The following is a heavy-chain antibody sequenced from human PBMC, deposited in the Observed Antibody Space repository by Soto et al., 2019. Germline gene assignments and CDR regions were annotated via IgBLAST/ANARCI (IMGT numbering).Heavy chain of an antibody. V-gene: IGHV6-1*01. CDR3: ARGVAGSGFDL. Sequence: SQTLSLPCAISGDSVSSNTAAWNWIRSSPSRGLEWLGRTYYRSNWRHDYAVSVKSRITVNPDTSKNHFSLQLNSVTPDDTAVNYCARGVAGSGFDLWGQGTLVTVSS. J-gene: IGHJ4*02. CDR1: GDSVSSNTAA. D-gene: IGHD6-19*01. CDR2: TYYRSNWRH.